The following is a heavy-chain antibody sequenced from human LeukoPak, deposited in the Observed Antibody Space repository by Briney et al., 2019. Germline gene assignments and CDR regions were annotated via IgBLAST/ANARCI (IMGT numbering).Heavy chain of an antibody. J-gene: IGHJ5*02. CDR2: ISSSSSTI. CDR3: TYGSGSYANH. V-gene: IGHV3-48*01. Sequence: AGSLRLSCAASGFTFSSYSRNWVRQAPGKGLEWVSYISSSSSTIYYADSVKGRFTISKDNAKNSLYLQRNSLRAEDTAVYYCTYGSGSYANHWGQGTLVTVSS. D-gene: IGHD3-10*01. CDR1: GFTFSSYS.